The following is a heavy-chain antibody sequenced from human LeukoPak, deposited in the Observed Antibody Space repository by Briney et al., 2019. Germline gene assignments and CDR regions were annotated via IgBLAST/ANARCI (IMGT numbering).Heavy chain of an antibody. J-gene: IGHJ5*01. D-gene: IGHD6-19*01. Sequence: GGSLRLSCAASGFTFSSYAIHWVRRAPGKGLEYVSGISYDGTGTCYANSVKGRFTISRDNSRNTLYLQMGSLRAEDMAVYYCARVGASGWFAYWGQGTLVTVSS. CDR2: ISYDGTGT. CDR3: ARVGASGWFAY. CDR1: GFTFSSYA. V-gene: IGHV3-64*01.